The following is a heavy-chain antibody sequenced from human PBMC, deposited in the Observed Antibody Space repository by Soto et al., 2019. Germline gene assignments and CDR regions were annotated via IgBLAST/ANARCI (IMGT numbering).Heavy chain of an antibody. CDR3: ARGDCSGGSCYLLGWFDP. D-gene: IGHD2-15*01. Sequence: ASVKVSCKASGYTFTSYGISWVRQAPGQGLEWMGWISAYNGNTNYAQKFQGRVTITADESTSTAYMELSSLRSEDTAVYYCARGDCSGGSCYLLGWFDPWGQGTLVTVSS. CDR1: GYTFTSYG. V-gene: IGHV1-18*01. CDR2: ISAYNGNT. J-gene: IGHJ5*02.